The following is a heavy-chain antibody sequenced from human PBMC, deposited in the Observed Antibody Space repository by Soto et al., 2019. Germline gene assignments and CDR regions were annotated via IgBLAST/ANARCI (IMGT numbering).Heavy chain of an antibody. CDR3: AAYCSSTSRAYSNSTGEVDY. Sequence: GGSLRLSCAASGFTVSSNYMSWVRLAPGQGLEWVSVIYRGGSTYYADSVKGRFTISRDHSENTPYLKMYSLRAEDTAVYYCAAYCSSTSRAYSNSTGEVDYWGQGTLVTVSS. CDR2: IYRGGST. CDR1: GFTVSSNY. V-gene: IGHV3-53*01. D-gene: IGHD2-2*01. J-gene: IGHJ4*02.